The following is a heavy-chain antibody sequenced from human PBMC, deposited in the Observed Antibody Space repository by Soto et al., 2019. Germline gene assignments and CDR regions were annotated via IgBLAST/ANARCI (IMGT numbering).Heavy chain of an antibody. CDR3: ARGIGIAAAGRVWFDP. V-gene: IGHV4-30-2*01. J-gene: IGHJ5*02. CDR1: GGSISSGGYS. D-gene: IGHD6-13*01. CDR2: IYHSGST. Sequence: ASETLSLTCAVSGGSISSGGYSWSWIRQPPGKGLERIGYIYHSGSTYYNPSLKSRVTISVDRSKNQFSLKLSSVTAADTAVYYCARGIGIAAAGRVWFDPWGQGTLVTVSS.